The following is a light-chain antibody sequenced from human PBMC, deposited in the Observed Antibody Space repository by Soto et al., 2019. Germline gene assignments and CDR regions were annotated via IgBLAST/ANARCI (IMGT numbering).Light chain of an antibody. J-gene: IGKJ4*01. V-gene: IGKV3-20*01. CDR3: QQYDTSPPLT. CDR1: QSVSSNY. Sequence: IVLTQSPGTLSLSPGDRATLSCRASQSVSSNYLGWYQQKPGQAPRLLFYGASSRAIGIPDRFSGSGPGTDFTLTISRLEPEDFAVYYCQQYDTSPPLTFGGGTKVEIK. CDR2: GAS.